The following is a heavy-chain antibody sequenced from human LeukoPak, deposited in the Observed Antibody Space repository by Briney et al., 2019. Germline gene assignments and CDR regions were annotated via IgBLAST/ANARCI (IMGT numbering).Heavy chain of an antibody. CDR1: GFTFSSYW. D-gene: IGHD6-19*01. Sequence: GGSLRLSCAASGFTFSSYWMHWVRQAPGKGLVWVSRINTDGSSTSYADSVKGRFTISRDNAKNTLYLQMNSLRAEDTAGYYCARDPRQKYSSGWYGVGYWGQGTLVTVSS. CDR3: ARDPRQKYSSGWYGVGY. J-gene: IGHJ4*02. CDR2: INTDGSST. V-gene: IGHV3-74*01.